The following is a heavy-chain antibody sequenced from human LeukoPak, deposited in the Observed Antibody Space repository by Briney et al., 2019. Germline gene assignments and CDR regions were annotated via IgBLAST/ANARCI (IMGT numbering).Heavy chain of an antibody. CDR1: GFTFSSYA. J-gene: IGHJ6*02. V-gene: IGHV3-23*01. CDR3: AKGAAYNWNDVYYYYGMGV. D-gene: IGHD1-1*01. Sequence: GGSLRLSCAASGFTFSSYAMSWVRQAPGKGLEWVSAISGSGGSTYYADSVKGRFTISRDNSKNTLYLQMNSLRAEDTAVYYCAKGAAYNWNDVYYYYGMGVWGQGTTVTVSS. CDR2: ISGSGGST.